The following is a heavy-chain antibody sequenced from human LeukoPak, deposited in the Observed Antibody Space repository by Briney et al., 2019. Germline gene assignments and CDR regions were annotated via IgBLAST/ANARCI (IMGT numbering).Heavy chain of an antibody. J-gene: IGHJ4*02. CDR1: GFTFSSYW. CDR3: AKDHYYDLLTGYYLY. V-gene: IGHV3-7*03. CDR2: IKQDGSEK. Sequence: GSLRLSCAASGFTFSSYWMSWVRQAPGKGLEWVANIKQDGSEKYYVDSVKGRFTISRDNAKNSLYLQMNSLRAEDTAVYYCAKDHYYDLLTGYYLYWGQGTLVTVSS. D-gene: IGHD3-9*01.